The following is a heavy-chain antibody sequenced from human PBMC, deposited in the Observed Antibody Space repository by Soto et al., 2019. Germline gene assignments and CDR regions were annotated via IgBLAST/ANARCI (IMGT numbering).Heavy chain of an antibody. CDR2: ISESGTTI. V-gene: IGHV3-11*01. J-gene: IGHJ4*02. Sequence: QVHLVESGGGLVKPGGSLRLSCAASGFAFSAYYMSWIRQAPGKGLEWLSYISESGTTIYYADSVKGRFTISRDNAKNSLYLQMNSLRAEDTAVYYFTRSDYDTSGYTDYWGQGTLVTVSS. CDR3: TRSDYDTSGYTDY. D-gene: IGHD3-22*01. CDR1: GFAFSAYY.